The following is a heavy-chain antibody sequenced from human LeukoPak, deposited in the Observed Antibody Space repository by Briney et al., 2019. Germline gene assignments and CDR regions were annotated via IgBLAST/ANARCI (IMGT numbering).Heavy chain of an antibody. CDR1: GYTFTSYG. Sequence: ASVKVSCKASGYTFTSYGISWVRQAPGQGLEWMGWISAYNGNTNYAQKLQVRVTMTTDTSTSTAYMELRSLRSDDTAVYYCARDIFYYDSSGVTKEFDYWGQGILVTVSS. V-gene: IGHV1-18*01. CDR2: ISAYNGNT. D-gene: IGHD3-22*01. J-gene: IGHJ4*02. CDR3: ARDIFYYDSSGVTKEFDY.